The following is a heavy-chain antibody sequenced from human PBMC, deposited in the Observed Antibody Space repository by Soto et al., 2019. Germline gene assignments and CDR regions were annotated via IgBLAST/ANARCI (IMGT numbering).Heavy chain of an antibody. J-gene: IGHJ6*02. CDR3: ARTAKGYSGYDLISYYYYGMDV. Sequence: SETLSLTCTVSGGSISSSSYYWGWIRQPPGKGLEWIGSIYYSGSTYYNPSLKGRVTISVDTSKNQFSLKLSSVTAADSAVYYCARTAKGYSGYDLISYYYYGMDVWGQGTTVTVSS. CDR1: GGSISSSSYY. CDR2: IYYSGST. V-gene: IGHV4-39*01. D-gene: IGHD5-12*01.